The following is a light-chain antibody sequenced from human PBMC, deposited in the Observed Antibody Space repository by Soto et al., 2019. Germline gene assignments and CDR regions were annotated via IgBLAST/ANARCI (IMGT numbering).Light chain of an antibody. CDR2: GAS. CDR1: QSVRSK. V-gene: IGKV3-15*01. Sequence: EVVMTQSQDTLSVSPGETVTLSCRASQSVRSKFAWYQQKPGQAPRLFIYGASTRATGIPARFSGSGSGTEFTLTISSLQSEDFAIYYCQQYNNWPPITFGQGTRLEI. J-gene: IGKJ5*01. CDR3: QQYNNWPPIT.